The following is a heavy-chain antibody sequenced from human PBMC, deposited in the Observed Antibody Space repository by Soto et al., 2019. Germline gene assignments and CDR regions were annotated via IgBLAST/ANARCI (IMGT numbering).Heavy chain of an antibody. Sequence: QVQLTASGPGLVNPSETLSPTCKVFGASVGGPYWSWIGQPQGKGLKGIGFVDYKGSTKTNPFLKRLVTISIDTSNIQFARRMKSVTAADTAVYFFASRNYFERSGYNHFDYWGQGILVTVSS. D-gene: IGHD3-22*01. CDR1: GASVGGPY. V-gene: IGHV4-59*02. CDR3: ASRNYFERSGYNHFDY. CDR2: VDYKGST. J-gene: IGHJ4*02.